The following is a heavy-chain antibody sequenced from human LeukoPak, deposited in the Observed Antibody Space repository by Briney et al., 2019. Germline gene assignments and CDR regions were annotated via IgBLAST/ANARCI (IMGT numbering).Heavy chain of an antibody. CDR3: AREIRSPVVPAATRMDV. CDR2: INPNSGGT. D-gene: IGHD2-2*01. Sequence: ASVKVSCKASGYTFTGYYMHWVRQAPGQGLEWMGWINPNSGGTNYAQKFQGRVTMARDTSISTAYMELSRLRSDDTAAYYCAREIRSPVVPAATRMDVWGQGTTVTVSS. J-gene: IGHJ6*02. CDR1: GYTFTGYY. V-gene: IGHV1-2*02.